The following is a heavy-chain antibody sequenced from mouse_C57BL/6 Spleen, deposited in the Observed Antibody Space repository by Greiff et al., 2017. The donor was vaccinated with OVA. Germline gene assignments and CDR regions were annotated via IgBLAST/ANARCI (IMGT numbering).Heavy chain of an antibody. D-gene: IGHD1-1*01. CDR3: ARRGFYGISWGYFDV. CDR2: IDPSDSYT. J-gene: IGHJ1*03. Sequence: QVQLQQPGAELVKPGASVKLSCKASGYTFTSYWMQWVKQRPGQGLEWIGEIDPSDSYTNYNQKFKGKATLTVDTSSSTAYMQLSSLTSEDSAVYDCARRGFYGISWGYFDVWGTGTTVTVSS. CDR1: GYTFTSYW. V-gene: IGHV1-50*01.